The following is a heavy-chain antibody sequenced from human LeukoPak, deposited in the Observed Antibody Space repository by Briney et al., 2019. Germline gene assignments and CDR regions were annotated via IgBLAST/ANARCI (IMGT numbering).Heavy chain of an antibody. CDR3: ARDVGSAELNWFDP. V-gene: IGHV4-30-2*01. D-gene: IGHD1-26*01. CDR1: GGSISSGDYY. Sequence: SETLSLTCTVSGGSISSGDYYWSWIRQPPGKGLEWIGSVYDTGETYFNPSLMSRVTMSVDRSKNQFSLKLSSVTAADTAVYYCARDVGSAELNWFDPWGQGTLVTVSS. J-gene: IGHJ5*02. CDR2: VYDTGET.